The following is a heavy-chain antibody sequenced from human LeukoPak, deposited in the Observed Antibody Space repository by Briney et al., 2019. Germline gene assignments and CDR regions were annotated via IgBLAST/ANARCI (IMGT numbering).Heavy chain of an antibody. J-gene: IGHJ3*02. D-gene: IGHD3-22*01. CDR1: GFTFSSYW. Sequence: TGGSLRLSCAASGFTFSSYWMSWVRQAPGKGLEWVANIKQDGSEKYYVDSVKGRFTISRDNAKNSLYLQMNSLRAEDTAVYYCASCHYYDSSGYPDAFDIWGQGTMVTVSS. CDR3: ASCHYYDSSGYPDAFDI. CDR2: IKQDGSEK. V-gene: IGHV3-7*03.